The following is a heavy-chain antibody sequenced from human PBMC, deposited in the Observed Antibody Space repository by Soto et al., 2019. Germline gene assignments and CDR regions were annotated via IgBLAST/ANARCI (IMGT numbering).Heavy chain of an antibody. CDR2: ISTYNGNT. J-gene: IGHJ4*02. CDR1: GYTFITYG. Sequence: QVQLVQSGAEVKKPGASVKVSCKASGYTFITYGVSWVRQAPGQGLDWLGWISTYNGNTRYAERLQGRVTMTTDTTTNTAYMELRNLRSDDTAVYYCARGPTDYYDNSANYFLDYWGQATLVTVSS. CDR3: ARGPTDYYDNSANYFLDY. V-gene: IGHV1-18*01. D-gene: IGHD3-22*01.